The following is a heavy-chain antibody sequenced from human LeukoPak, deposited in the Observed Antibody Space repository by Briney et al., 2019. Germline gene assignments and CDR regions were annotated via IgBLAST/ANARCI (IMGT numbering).Heavy chain of an antibody. Sequence: PSETLSLTCTVSGGSISSYYWSWIRQPAGKGLEWIGRIYTSGSTNYNPSLKSRVAMSVDTSKNQFSLNLTSVTAADTAVYYCSRESGPFSPFGFWGQGTLVSVHS. CDR3: SRESGPFSPFGF. J-gene: IGHJ4*02. D-gene: IGHD1-26*01. CDR1: GGSISSYY. CDR2: IYTSGST. V-gene: IGHV4-4*07.